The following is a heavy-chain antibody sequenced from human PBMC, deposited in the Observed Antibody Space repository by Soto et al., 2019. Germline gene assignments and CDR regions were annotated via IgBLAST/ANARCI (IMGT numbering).Heavy chain of an antibody. V-gene: IGHV3-73*01. Sequence: PGGSLRLSCAASGLTFSGSAMHWVRQASGKGLEWVGRIRSKANSYATAYAASVKGRLTISRDDSKNTAYLQMNSLKTEDTAVYYCTSTEGYCSSTSCYLAAFDIWGQGAMVTVSS. CDR2: IRSKANSYAT. CDR3: TSTEGYCSSTSCYLAAFDI. D-gene: IGHD2-2*01. J-gene: IGHJ3*02. CDR1: GLTFSGSA.